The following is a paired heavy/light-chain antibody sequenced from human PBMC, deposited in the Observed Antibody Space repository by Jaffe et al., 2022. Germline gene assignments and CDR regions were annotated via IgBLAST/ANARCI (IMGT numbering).Light chain of an antibody. Sequence: AIQLTQSPSSLSASVGDRVTITCRASQGISSALAWYQQKPGKAPKLLIYDASSLESGVPSRFSGSGSGTDFTLTISSLQPEDFATYYCQQFNSYPLFTFGPGTKVDIK. CDR1: QGISSA. V-gene: IGKV1-13*02. CDR2: DAS. CDR3: QQFNSYPLFT. J-gene: IGKJ3*01.
Heavy chain of an antibody. CDR2: ISGSGGST. CDR3: AKGKEGVVVVAATPTAFDI. CDR1: GFTFSSYA. J-gene: IGHJ3*02. Sequence: EVQLLESGGGLVQPGGSLRLSCAASGFTFSSYAMSWVRQAPGKGLEWVSAISGSGGSTYYADSVKGRFTISRDNSKNTLYLQMNSLRAEDTAVYYCAKGKEGVVVVAATPTAFDIWGQGTMVTVSS. D-gene: IGHD2-15*01. V-gene: IGHV3-23*01.